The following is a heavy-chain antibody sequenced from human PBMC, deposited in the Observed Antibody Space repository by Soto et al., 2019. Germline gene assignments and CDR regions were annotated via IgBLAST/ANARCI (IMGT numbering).Heavy chain of an antibody. V-gene: IGHV3-23*01. D-gene: IGHD4-17*01. J-gene: IGHJ4*02. Sequence: VGSLRLSCAASGFTFSRYGMGWVRQAPGKGLEGVSLITDNGGSTYYADSVKGRFTISRDNTKNTLLLQMNSLRAEDTAVYYCAKERATRTAFDYWPQGALVTVAS. CDR3: AKERATRTAFDY. CDR1: GFTFSRYG. CDR2: ITDNGGST.